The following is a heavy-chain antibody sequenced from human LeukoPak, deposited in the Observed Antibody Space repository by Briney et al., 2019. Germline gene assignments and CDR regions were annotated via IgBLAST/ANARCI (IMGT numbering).Heavy chain of an antibody. CDR3: AREIRYFDIYYFDY. V-gene: IGHV4-39*07. Sequence: PSETLSLTCTVSGGSISSSFYYWGWIRQPPGKGLEWIGSIYHSGSTYYNPSLKSRVTISVDTSKNQFSLKLSSVTAADTAVYYCAREIRYFDIYYFDYWGQGTLVTVSS. D-gene: IGHD3-9*01. CDR2: IYHSGST. CDR1: GGSISSSFYY. J-gene: IGHJ4*02.